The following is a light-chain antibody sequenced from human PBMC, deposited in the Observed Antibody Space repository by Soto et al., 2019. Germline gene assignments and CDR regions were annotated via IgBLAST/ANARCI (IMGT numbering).Light chain of an antibody. Sequence: QSALTQPASVSGSPGQSITISCTGTSSDVGGYSYVSWYQQHPGKAPKLIMYDVFSRPSGVSTRFSGSKSGNTASLTISGLQADDEADYYCSSYSSANTLGVFGGGTKLTVL. CDR3: SSYSSANTLGV. V-gene: IGLV2-14*01. CDR2: DVF. J-gene: IGLJ2*01. CDR1: SSDVGGYSY.